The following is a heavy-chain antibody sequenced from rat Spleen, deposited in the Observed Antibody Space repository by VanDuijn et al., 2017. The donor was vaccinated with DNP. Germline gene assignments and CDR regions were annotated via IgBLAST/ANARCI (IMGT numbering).Heavy chain of an antibody. V-gene: IGHV4-2*01. CDR1: GFSFNDYW. J-gene: IGHJ2*01. Sequence: EVKLVESGGGLVQPGRSLKLSCVASGFSFNDYWMGWARQAPGKGLEWIAEINEDSSIIHYTPSLKDKFTISRDNAQNTLYLQMNKLGSEDTAIYYCVREKFGVDYWGQGVMVTVSS. D-gene: IGHD4-3*01. CDR3: VREKFGVDY. CDR2: INEDSSII.